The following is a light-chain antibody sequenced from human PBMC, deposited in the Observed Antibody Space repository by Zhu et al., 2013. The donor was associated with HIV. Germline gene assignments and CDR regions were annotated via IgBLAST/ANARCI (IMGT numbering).Light chain of an antibody. J-gene: IGKJ4*01. V-gene: IGKV1D-13*01. CDR3: QQFENYPLT. CDR1: QGIANA. Sequence: IQMTQSPSTLSASVGDRIIITCRASQGIANALGWYQQKPGKPPKLLIYDASILHTGVPSRFRGSGTGTDFTLTIVSLRPEDFATYYCQQFENYPLTFGGGTKVEI. CDR2: DAS.